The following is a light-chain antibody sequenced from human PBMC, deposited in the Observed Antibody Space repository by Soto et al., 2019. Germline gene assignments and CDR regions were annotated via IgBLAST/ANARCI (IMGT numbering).Light chain of an antibody. Sequence: DIQMTQAPSSVSASVGDRVTITCRASQGISSWVAWYQQKTGKAPKLLIYAASSLQSGVPSRFSGSGSGTDFTLTISRLQPEDFATYYCQQADSFPLTLGGGTKVEIK. CDR1: QGISSW. V-gene: IGKV1-12*01. J-gene: IGKJ4*01. CDR3: QQADSFPLT. CDR2: AAS.